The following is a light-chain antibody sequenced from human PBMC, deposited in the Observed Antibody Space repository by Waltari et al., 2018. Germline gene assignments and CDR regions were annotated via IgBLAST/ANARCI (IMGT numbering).Light chain of an antibody. CDR2: NNS. CDR3: QSTDSSGIYVL. V-gene: IGLV3-25*03. CDR1: ALPKQY. J-gene: IGLJ2*01. Sequence: SYELTQPPSVSMSPAQTARNTCSGDALPKQYPYWYQQKPGQAPVLVIYNNSERPSGIPERFSGSSSGTTVTLTISGVQAEDEADYYCQSTDSSGIYVLFGGGTKLTVL.